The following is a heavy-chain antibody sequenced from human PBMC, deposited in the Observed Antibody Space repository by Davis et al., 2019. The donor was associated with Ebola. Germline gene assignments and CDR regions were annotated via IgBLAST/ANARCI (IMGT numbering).Heavy chain of an antibody. D-gene: IGHD3-22*01. J-gene: IGHJ6*04. Sequence: MPSETLSLTCTVSGGSISSSSYYWGWIRQPPGKGLEWIGSIYYSGSTYYNPSLKSRVTISVATSKNQFSLKLSSVTAADTAVYYCARLGAPVYYYDSSGYYYSHYYGMDVWGKGTTVTVSS. V-gene: IGHV4-39*01. CDR2: IYYSGST. CDR3: ARLGAPVYYYDSSGYYYSHYYGMDV. CDR1: GGSISSSSYY.